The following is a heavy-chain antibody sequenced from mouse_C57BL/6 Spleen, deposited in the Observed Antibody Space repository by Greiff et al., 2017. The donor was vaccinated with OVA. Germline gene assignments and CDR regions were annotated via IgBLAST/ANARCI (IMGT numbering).Heavy chain of an antibody. D-gene: IGHD3-2*02. CDR2: INPNNGTT. CDR3: ARSGLSSSGCYFDY. CDR1: GYTFTDYN. Sequence: EVQLQESGPELVKPGASVKLSCKASGYTFTDYNMNWVKQSHGKSLEWIGEINPNNGTTSYNQKFKGKSTLTVDKSSSTAYMQLNSLTSEDSAVYYCARSGLSSSGCYFDYWGKGTTLTVSS. V-gene: IGHV1-39*01. J-gene: IGHJ2*01.